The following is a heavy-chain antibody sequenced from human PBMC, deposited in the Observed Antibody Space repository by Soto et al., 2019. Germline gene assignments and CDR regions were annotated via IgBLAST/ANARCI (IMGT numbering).Heavy chain of an antibody. CDR1: GFTFSSYA. V-gene: IGHV3-30-3*01. J-gene: IGHJ6*02. CDR2: ISYDGNSK. CDR3: ARDHGMDV. Sequence: QVQLVESGGGVVQPGRSLRLSCAASGFTFSSYAMHWVRQAPGKGLEWVALISYDGNSKYYADSVKGRFTISRDNSENTLYLQMNSLRDEDTAMYYCARDHGMDVWGQGTTVTVSS.